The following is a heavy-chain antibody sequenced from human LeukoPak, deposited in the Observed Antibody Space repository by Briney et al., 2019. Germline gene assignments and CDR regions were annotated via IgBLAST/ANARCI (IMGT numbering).Heavy chain of an antibody. Sequence: GASVKVSCKASGYTFTSYGISWVRQAPGQGLEWMGWISAYNGNINYAQKLQGRVTMTTDTSTSTAYMELRSLRSDDTAVYYCARSGPFGVVIIPTMSAFDIWGQGTMVTVSS. CDR1: GYTFTSYG. V-gene: IGHV1-18*01. CDR3: ARSGPFGVVIIPTMSAFDI. CDR2: ISAYNGNI. J-gene: IGHJ3*02. D-gene: IGHD3-3*01.